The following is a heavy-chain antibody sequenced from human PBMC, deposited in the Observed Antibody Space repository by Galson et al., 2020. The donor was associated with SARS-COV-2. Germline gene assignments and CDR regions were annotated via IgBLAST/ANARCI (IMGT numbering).Heavy chain of an antibody. Sequence: GGSLRLSCVASGFTFSSYWMSWVRQAPGQGLESVANIDQDGRTKYFVDSVKGRFAISRDNAKNSLYLQMNSPGVEDTAVYYCARSIWPEDFWGQGTTVIVSS. CDR1: GFTFSSYW. V-gene: IGHV3-7*01. CDR3: ARSIWPEDF. CDR2: IDQDGRTK. D-gene: IGHD3-10*01. J-gene: IGHJ3*01.